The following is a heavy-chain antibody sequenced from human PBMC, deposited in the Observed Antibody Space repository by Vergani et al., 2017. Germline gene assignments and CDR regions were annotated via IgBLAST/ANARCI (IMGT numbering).Heavy chain of an antibody. CDR3: ATTPYYYGSGRLPFDY. CDR2: FDPEDGET. D-gene: IGHD3-10*01. V-gene: IGHV1-24*01. J-gene: IGHJ4*02. Sequence: QVQLVQSGAEVKKPGASVKVSCKVSGYTLTELSMHWVRQAPGKGLEWMGGFDPEDGETIYAQKFQGRVTMTEATSTDTAYMELSSLRSEDTAVYYCATTPYYYGSGRLPFDYWGQGTLVTVSS. CDR1: GYTLTELS.